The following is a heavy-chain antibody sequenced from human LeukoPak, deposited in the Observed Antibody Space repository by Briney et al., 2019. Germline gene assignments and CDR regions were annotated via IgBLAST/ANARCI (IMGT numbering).Heavy chain of an antibody. D-gene: IGHD2-15*01. CDR1: GFTFSSYS. V-gene: IGHV3-21*01. J-gene: IGHJ6*03. CDR3: ARGSVAGDMDV. CDR2: ISSSSSYI. Sequence: GGSLRLSCAASGFTFSSYSMNWVRQAPGKGLEWVSSISSSSSYIYYADSVRGRFTISRDNAKNSLYLQMNSLRAEDTAVYYCARGSVAGDMDVWGKGTTVTISS.